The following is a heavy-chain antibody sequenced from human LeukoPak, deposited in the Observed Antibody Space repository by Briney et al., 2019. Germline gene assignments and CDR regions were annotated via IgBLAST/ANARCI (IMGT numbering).Heavy chain of an antibody. J-gene: IGHJ4*02. D-gene: IGHD3-22*01. CDR1: GFTFGDYA. V-gene: IGHV3-49*04. CDR2: IRSKAYGGTT. CDR3: TRENWIGDSSGYHDY. Sequence: PGRSLRLSCTASGFTFGDYAMSRVRQAPGKGLEWVGFIRSKAYGGTTEYAASVKGRFTISRDDSKSIAYLQMNSLKTEDTAVYYCTRENWIGDSSGYHDYWGQGTLVTVSS.